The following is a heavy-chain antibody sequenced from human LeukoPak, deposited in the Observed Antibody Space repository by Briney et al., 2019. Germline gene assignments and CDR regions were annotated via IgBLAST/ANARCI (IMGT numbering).Heavy chain of an antibody. CDR2: IDGSGGST. D-gene: IGHD3-22*01. Sequence: GGSLRLSCAASGFTFSSYAMSWVRQAPGKGLEWVSAIDGSGGSTYYADSVKGRFTISRDNSRNTLYMQMNSLRAEDTAVYYCAKDPGRITMIVVVDYWGQGTLVTVSS. CDR3: AKDPGRITMIVVVDY. V-gene: IGHV3-23*01. J-gene: IGHJ4*02. CDR1: GFTFSSYA.